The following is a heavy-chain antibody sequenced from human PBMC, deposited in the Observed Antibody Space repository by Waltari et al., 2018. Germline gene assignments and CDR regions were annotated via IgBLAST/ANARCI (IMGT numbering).Heavy chain of an antibody. V-gene: IGHV3-7*01. Sequence: EVQLVESGGGLVQPGGSLRLSCAASGFTFSSYWRSWVRQAPGKGLEWVANKKQDGSEKYYVDAVKGRFTISRDNAKNSLYLQMNSLRAEDTAVYYCARDLPGMVTGGFFDYWGQGTLVTVSS. J-gene: IGHJ4*02. CDR3: ARDLPGMVTGGFFDY. CDR2: KKQDGSEK. CDR1: GFTFSSYW. D-gene: IGHD5-18*01.